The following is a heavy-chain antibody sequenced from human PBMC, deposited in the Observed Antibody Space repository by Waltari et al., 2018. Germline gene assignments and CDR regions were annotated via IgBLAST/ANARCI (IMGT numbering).Heavy chain of an antibody. V-gene: IGHV3-23*01. CDR1: GFTFSSYA. D-gene: IGHD2-15*01. J-gene: IGHJ6*02. CDR3: AKDRWQLTQYYYYYGMDV. CDR2: ISGSGVST. Sequence: EVQLLESGGGLVQPGGSLRLSCAASGFTFSSYAMSWVRQAPGKGLEWVSAISGSGVSTYYADSVKGRFTISRDNSKNTLYLQMNSLRAEDTAVYYCAKDRWQLTQYYYYYGMDVWGQGTTVTVSS.